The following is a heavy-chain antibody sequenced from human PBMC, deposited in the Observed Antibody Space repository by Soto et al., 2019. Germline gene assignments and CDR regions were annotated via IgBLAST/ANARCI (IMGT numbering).Heavy chain of an antibody. CDR1: GGTFSSYA. J-gene: IGHJ4*02. D-gene: IGHD2-15*01. V-gene: IGHV1-69*01. Sequence: QVQLVQSGAEVKKPGSSVKVSCKASGGTFSSYAISWVRQAPGQGLEWMGGIIPIFGTANYAQKFQGRVTITADESTSTAYMELSSLRSEDTAVYYCARYETGCSGGSCYSYFDYWGQGTPVTVSS. CDR2: IIPIFGTA. CDR3: ARYETGCSGGSCYSYFDY.